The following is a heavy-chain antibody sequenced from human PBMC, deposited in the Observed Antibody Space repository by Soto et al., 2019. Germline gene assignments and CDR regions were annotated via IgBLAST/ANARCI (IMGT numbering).Heavy chain of an antibody. Sequence: SETLSLTCTVSGGSVSNGSYYWAWIRQPPGKGLEWIGRVYYTGTSNYNPSLRSRAILSVDTSENQFSLKLNSVTGADTAAYFCPRHLLANAAWFGPCRRRTLVTVCS. J-gene: IGHJ5*02. D-gene: IGHD2-21*01. CDR1: GGSVSNGSYY. CDR2: VYYTGTS. V-gene: IGHV4-39*01. CDR3: PRHLLANAAWFGP.